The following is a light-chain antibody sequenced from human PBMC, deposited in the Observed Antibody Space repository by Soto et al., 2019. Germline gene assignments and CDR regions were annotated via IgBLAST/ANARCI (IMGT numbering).Light chain of an antibody. CDR2: GAS. V-gene: IGKV3-20*01. Sequence: EIVLTQSPGTLSLSPGERATLSCRASQSIISSYLAWYQQKPGQAPRLLIYGASSRPTGIPDRFSGSGSGTDFTLTIIRLEPEAFAVYYCHQYGSSPFTFGPGTKVDIK. CDR1: QSIISSY. CDR3: HQYGSSPFT. J-gene: IGKJ3*01.